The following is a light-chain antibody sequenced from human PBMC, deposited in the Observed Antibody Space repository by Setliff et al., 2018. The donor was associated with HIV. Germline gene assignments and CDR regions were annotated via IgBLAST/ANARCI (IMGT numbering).Light chain of an antibody. J-gene: IGLJ1*01. CDR2: EVT. CDR1: SSDVGSYNL. Sequence: QSVLTQPASVSGSPGQSITISCTGTSSDVGSYNLVSWYQQHPGKAPKLMIYEVTKRPSGVSNRFSGSKSGNTASLTISGLQAEDEADYYCSSYTSSTPLYFFGTGTKVT. CDR3: SSYTSSTPLYF. V-gene: IGLV2-14*02.